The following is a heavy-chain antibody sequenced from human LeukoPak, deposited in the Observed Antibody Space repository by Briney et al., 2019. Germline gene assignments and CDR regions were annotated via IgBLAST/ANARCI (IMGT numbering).Heavy chain of an antibody. CDR3: ARGYYYDSSGYLD. CDR1: GGSISSSSYY. J-gene: IGHJ4*02. V-gene: IGHV4-39*07. CDR2: IYYSGST. D-gene: IGHD3-22*01. Sequence: PSETLSLTCTVSGGSISSSSYYWGWIRQPPGNGLEWIGSIYYSGSTYYNPSLKSRVTISVDTSKNQFSLKLSSVTTADTAVYYCARGYYYDSSGYLDWGQGTLVTVSS.